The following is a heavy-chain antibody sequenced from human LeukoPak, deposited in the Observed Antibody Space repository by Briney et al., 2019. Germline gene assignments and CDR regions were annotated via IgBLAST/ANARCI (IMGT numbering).Heavy chain of an antibody. Sequence: SETLSLTCTVSGGSISSSYWSWIRQPPGKGLEWIGYIYYSGSTNYNPSFKSRVAISVDTSKNQFSLRLSSVTAADTGVYYCATWGIAVAGTFDYWGQGTLVTVST. D-gene: IGHD6-19*01. CDR1: GGSISSSY. J-gene: IGHJ4*02. CDR2: IYYSGST. CDR3: ATWGIAVAGTFDY. V-gene: IGHV4-59*08.